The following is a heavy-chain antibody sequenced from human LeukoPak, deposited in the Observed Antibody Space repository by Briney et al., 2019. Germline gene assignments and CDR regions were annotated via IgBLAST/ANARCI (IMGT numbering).Heavy chain of an antibody. CDR1: GFTFSSYG. Sequence: GGSLRLSCAASGFTFSSYGMHWVRQAPGKGLEWVAVIWYDGSNKYYADSVKGRFTISRVNSKNTLYLQMNSLRAEDTAVYYCAKDQGIAVAGHHFDYWGQGTLVTVSS. D-gene: IGHD6-19*01. J-gene: IGHJ4*02. V-gene: IGHV3-33*06. CDR2: IWYDGSNK. CDR3: AKDQGIAVAGHHFDY.